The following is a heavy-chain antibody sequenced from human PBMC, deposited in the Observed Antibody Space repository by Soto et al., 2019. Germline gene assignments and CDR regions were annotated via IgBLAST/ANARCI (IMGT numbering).Heavy chain of an antibody. D-gene: IGHD2-21*02. V-gene: IGHV4-39*01. J-gene: IGHJ4*02. CDR2: IYYSGRT. Sequence: SETLSLTCIVSGESISSSSYYWGWIRQPPGKGLEWVGSIYYSGRTYYNPSFKSRVTISIDTSKNQFSLKLSSVTATDTAVYYCARQRTTVVTQAYFDHWGQGALVTVSS. CDR1: GESISSSSYY. CDR3: ARQRTTVVTQAYFDH.